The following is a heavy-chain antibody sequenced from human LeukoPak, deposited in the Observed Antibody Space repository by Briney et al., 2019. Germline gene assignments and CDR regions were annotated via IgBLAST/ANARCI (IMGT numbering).Heavy chain of an antibody. D-gene: IGHD6-13*01. J-gene: IGHJ6*02. CDR3: AKEGSSWFGRGMDV. V-gene: IGHV3-30*18. CDR2: ISYDGSSK. Sequence: GGSLRLSCAASGFTFSSYGMHWVRQAPGKGLEWVAVISYDGSSKYYADSVKGRFTISRDNSKNTLYLQMNSLRAEDTAVYYCAKEGSSWFGRGMDVWGQGTTVTVSS. CDR1: GFTFSSYG.